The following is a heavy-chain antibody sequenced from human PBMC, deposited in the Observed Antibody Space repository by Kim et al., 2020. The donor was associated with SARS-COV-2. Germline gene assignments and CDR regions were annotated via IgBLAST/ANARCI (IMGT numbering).Heavy chain of an antibody. V-gene: IGHV4-34*01. D-gene: IGHD3-10*01. Sequence: SETLSLTCAVYGGSFSGFYWSWIRQPPGRGLEWIGEINHSGRTNYNPSLKSRVTISVDTSTNQFSLRLTSATAADTAVYYCARRLSHTSGSGSHYYDLW. CDR3: ARRLSHTSGSGSHYYDL. CDR2: INHSGRT. J-gene: IGHJ2*01. CDR1: GGSFSGFY.